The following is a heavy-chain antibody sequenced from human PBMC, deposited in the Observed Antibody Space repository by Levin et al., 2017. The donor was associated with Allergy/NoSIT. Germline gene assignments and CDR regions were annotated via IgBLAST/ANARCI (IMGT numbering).Heavy chain of an antibody. CDR3: AKGGAIFGVVIHTDYYYMDV. CDR2: ISGSGGST. Sequence: GESLKISCAASGFTFSSYAMSWVRQAPGKGLEWVSAISGSGGSTYYADSVKGRFTISRDNSKNTLYLQMNSLRAEDTAVYYCAKGGAIFGVVIHTDYYYMDVWGKGTTVTVSS. J-gene: IGHJ6*03. D-gene: IGHD3-3*01. CDR1: GFTFSSYA. V-gene: IGHV3-23*01.